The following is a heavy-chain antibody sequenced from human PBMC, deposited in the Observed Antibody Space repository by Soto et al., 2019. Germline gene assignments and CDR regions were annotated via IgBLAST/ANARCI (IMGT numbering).Heavy chain of an antibody. CDR2: IVPMFGKA. CDR3: ARTFSRGYSYGYYYYYGMDV. CDR1: GGTFSRYA. J-gene: IGHJ6*02. D-gene: IGHD5-18*01. Sequence: QIQLLQSGAELKKPGSSVKVSCKASGGTFSRYALNWVRQAPGQGPEWMGGIVPMFGKANYAQKFQGRVTITADKSTSTAYMELSSLRSEDTAVYYCARTFSRGYSYGYYYYYGMDVWGQGTTVTVSS. V-gene: IGHV1-69*06.